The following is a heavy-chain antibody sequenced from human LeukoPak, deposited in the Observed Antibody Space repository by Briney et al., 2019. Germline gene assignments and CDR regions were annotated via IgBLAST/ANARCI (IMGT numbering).Heavy chain of an antibody. CDR1: GFTLSNYD. D-gene: IGHD2-2*01. J-gene: IGHJ5*02. CDR2: ISTSIRYI. CDR3: ARADCSSSTCYLRRSWFDP. Sequence: GRSLRLSRAASGFTLSNYDMNWVRQAPGKGLEWVSSISTSIRYIYYKDSVRGRFTISRDDAKNSLYLEMNSLRAEDTAVYYCARADCSSSTCYLRRSWFDPWGQGTLVTVSS. V-gene: IGHV3-21*01.